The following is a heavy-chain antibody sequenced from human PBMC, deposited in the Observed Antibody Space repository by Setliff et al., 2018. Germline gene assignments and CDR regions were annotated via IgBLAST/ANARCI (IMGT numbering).Heavy chain of an antibody. CDR3: ARVTGFLYMDV. Sequence: SETLSLTCIVSGASISSDGYYWSWIRQHPGKGLEWIGYIYYSGSTYYNPSLNSRVALSIDTSKNQFSLRLSSVTAADTAVYFCARVTGFLYMDVWGKGTTVTVSS. D-gene: IGHD3-3*01. CDR2: IYYSGST. V-gene: IGHV4-31*03. CDR1: GASISSDGYY. J-gene: IGHJ6*03.